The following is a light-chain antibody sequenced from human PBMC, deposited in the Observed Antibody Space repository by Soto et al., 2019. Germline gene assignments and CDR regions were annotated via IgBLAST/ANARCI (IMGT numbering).Light chain of an antibody. CDR3: QSYDSGLSGYV. CDR2: DNN. CDR1: SFNIGAGYD. V-gene: IGLV1-40*01. Sequence: QAVVTQPPSVSGAPGQRVTISCPGSSFNIGAGYDVHWYQHLPGAAPKLLIYDNNNRPSGVPDRFSGSKSGTSASLAITGLQAEDEAEYYCQSYDSGLSGYVFGTGTKLTVL. J-gene: IGLJ1*01.